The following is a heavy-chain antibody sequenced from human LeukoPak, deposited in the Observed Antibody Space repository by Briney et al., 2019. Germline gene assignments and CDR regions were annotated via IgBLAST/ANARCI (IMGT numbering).Heavy chain of an antibody. J-gene: IGHJ4*02. V-gene: IGHV3-33*01. CDR1: GFTFSNYG. CDR3: ARAIAVAGTVEGFCDY. D-gene: IGHD6-19*01. Sequence: GSLRLSCAASGFTFSNYGMHWVRQAPGKGLEWVAVIWFDGSNKYYADSVKGRFTISRDNSKNTLYLQMNSLRAEDTAVYYCARAIAVAGTVEGFCDYWGQGTLVTVSS. CDR2: IWFDGSNK.